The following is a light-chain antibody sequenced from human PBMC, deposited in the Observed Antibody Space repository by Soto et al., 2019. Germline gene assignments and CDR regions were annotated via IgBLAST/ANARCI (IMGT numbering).Light chain of an antibody. V-gene: IGLV2-14*03. CDR2: DVS. CDR3: CSYTGSNTVL. CDR1: SSDIGRYNS. Sequence: QSVLTQPASVSGSPGQSITISCTGTSSDIGRYNSVSWYQHHPGKAPKLMIFDVSHRPSGISNRFSGSKSGNTASLTISGLQAEDEGSYYCCSYTGSNTVLFGGGTQLTVL. J-gene: IGLJ2*01.